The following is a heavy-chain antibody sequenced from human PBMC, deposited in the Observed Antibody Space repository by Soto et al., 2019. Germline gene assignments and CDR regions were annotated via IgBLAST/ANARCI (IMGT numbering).Heavy chain of an antibody. Sequence: CSVKVSCKTSGYSLASYGIRWVRQAPGQGLEWMGGIIPIFGTANYAQKFQGRVTITADESTSTAYRELSSLRSEDAAVYYRARADSSGYSSSRYLGQGTLVTVSS. CDR2: IIPIFGTA. CDR1: GYSLASYG. CDR3: ARADSSGYSSSRY. V-gene: IGHV1-69*13. D-gene: IGHD3-22*01. J-gene: IGHJ4*02.